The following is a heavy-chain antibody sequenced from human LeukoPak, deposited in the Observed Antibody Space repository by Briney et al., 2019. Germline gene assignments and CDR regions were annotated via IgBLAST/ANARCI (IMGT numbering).Heavy chain of an antibody. Sequence: GGSLRLSCTVSGFTFSNFWMSWVRQAPGKGLERVANIKQDGSEKYYVDSVKGRFTISRDNAKNSLYLQMNSLRAEDTAVYYCARDHTVGQWPTHFDYWGQGTLVTVSS. D-gene: IGHD6-19*01. CDR2: IKQDGSEK. CDR1: GFTFSNFW. V-gene: IGHV3-7*01. CDR3: ARDHTVGQWPTHFDY. J-gene: IGHJ4*02.